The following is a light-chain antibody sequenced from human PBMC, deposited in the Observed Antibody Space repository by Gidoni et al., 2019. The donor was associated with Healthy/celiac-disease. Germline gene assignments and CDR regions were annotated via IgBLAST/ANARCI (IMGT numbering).Light chain of an antibody. J-gene: IGLJ3*02. Sequence: SYELTQPPSVSVSPGQTARITCSGDALPKQYAYLYQQKPGQAPVMVIYKDSERTSGIPERFSGSSSGTTVTLTISGVQAEDEADYYCQSADSSGTSWVFGGGTKLTVL. CDR1: ALPKQY. V-gene: IGLV3-25*03. CDR3: QSADSSGTSWV. CDR2: KDS.